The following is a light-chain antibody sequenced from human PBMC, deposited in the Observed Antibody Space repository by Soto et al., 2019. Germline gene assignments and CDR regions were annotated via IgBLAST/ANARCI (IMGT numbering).Light chain of an antibody. V-gene: IGLV2-14*01. Sequence: QSSLTQPASVSGSPGQSITISCTGTDSDVGGYNYVSWYQQHPGKAPKLMIYEVNNRPSGVSNRFSGSKSGNTASLTISRLQAEDEADYYCSSYTSTTTLWVFGGGTKLTVL. CDR3: SSYTSTTTLWV. CDR2: EVN. CDR1: DSDVGGYNY. J-gene: IGLJ3*02.